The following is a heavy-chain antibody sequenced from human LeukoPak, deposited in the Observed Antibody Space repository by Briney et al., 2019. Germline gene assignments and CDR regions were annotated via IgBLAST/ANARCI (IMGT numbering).Heavy chain of an antibody. Sequence: GGSLRLSCAASGFTFSSYAMRWVRQAPGKGLEWVSAISGSGGSTYYADSVKGRFTISRDNSKNTLYLQMNSLRAEDTAVYYCAKVILGDYYDSSGYSDYWGQGTLVTVSS. V-gene: IGHV3-23*01. CDR2: ISGSGGST. J-gene: IGHJ4*02. D-gene: IGHD3-22*01. CDR1: GFTFSSYA. CDR3: AKVILGDYYDSSGYSDY.